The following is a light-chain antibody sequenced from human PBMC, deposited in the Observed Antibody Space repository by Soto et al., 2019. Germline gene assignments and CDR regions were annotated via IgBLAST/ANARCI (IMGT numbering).Light chain of an antibody. Sequence: EIVLTQSPGSLSLSPGDRATLSCRASQSVGGNVAWYQQIPGQPNKLIIFGASSRATGIADKFSGSGSGTDFALTISRLEPADFALYYCQHYGAAPITFGQGTRLEIK. J-gene: IGKJ5*01. CDR3: QHYGAAPIT. CDR1: QSVGGN. V-gene: IGKV3-20*01. CDR2: GAS.